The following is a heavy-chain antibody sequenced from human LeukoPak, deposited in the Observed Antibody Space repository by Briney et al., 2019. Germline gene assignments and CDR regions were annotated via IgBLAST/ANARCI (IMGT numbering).Heavy chain of an antibody. J-gene: IGHJ6*02. Sequence: PGGSLRLSCAASGFMFDDYSLHWVRQAPGKALEWASLISWDAGTTYYADSVRGRFTISRDNRKKSLYLEMNSLRSEDTALYYCTRDRWYSSDDTSMYLYAMDLWGHGTAVTVSS. CDR3: TRDRWYSSDDTSMYLYAMDL. CDR1: GFMFDDYS. D-gene: IGHD4-23*01. CDR2: ISWDAGTT. V-gene: IGHV3-43*01.